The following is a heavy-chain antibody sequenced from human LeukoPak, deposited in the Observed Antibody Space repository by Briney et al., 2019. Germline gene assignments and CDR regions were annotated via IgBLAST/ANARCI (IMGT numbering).Heavy chain of an antibody. Sequence: GRSLRLSRAASGFTFSSDGMHWVRQAPGKGLEWLTFISYDANTKYYSDSVRGRFTVSRDNSKNTMYLQMNSLRPEDTAMYYCAKDRASSWPLDYWGQGNLVTVSS. J-gene: IGHJ4*02. CDR1: GFTFSSDG. V-gene: IGHV3-30*18. CDR2: ISYDANTK. D-gene: IGHD6-13*01. CDR3: AKDRASSWPLDY.